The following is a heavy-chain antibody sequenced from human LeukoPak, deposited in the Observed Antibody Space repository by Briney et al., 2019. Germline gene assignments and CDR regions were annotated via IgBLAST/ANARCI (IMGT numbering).Heavy chain of an antibody. CDR3: TRAGRDGSESKSIAFDI. J-gene: IGHJ3*02. D-gene: IGHD5-24*01. CDR2: IRSKAYGGTT. Sequence: GGSLRLSCTASGFTFGDYAMSWFRQAPGKGLEWVGFIRSKAYGGTTEYAASVKGRFTISRDDSKSIAYLQMNSLKTEDTAVYYCTRAGRDGSESKSIAFDIWGQGTMVTVSS. CDR1: GFTFGDYA. V-gene: IGHV3-49*03.